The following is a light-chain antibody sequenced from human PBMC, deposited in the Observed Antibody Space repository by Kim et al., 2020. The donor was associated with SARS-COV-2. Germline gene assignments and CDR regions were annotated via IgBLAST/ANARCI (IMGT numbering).Light chain of an antibody. J-gene: IGKJ2*01. V-gene: IGKV1-39*01. Sequence: DIQMTQSPSSLSASVGDRVTITCRASQSISSYLNWYQQKPGKAPKLLIYAASSLRSGVPSRFSGSGSGTDFTLTISSLQPEDFATYYGQQSYSTPYTFGQGTKLEI. CDR3: QQSYSTPYT. CDR2: AAS. CDR1: QSISSY.